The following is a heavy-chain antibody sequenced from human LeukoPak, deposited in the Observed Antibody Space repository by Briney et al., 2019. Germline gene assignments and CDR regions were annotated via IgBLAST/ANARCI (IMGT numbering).Heavy chain of an antibody. V-gene: IGHV3-23*01. J-gene: IGHJ4*02. CDR3: AKGLAARGGSSLDY. CDR1: GFTFSNYA. Sequence: GGSLRLSCAASGFTFSNYAMSWVRQAPGKGLEWVSAFSGSGGNTYYADSVKGRFTISRDSSKNTLYLQMNSLRAEDTAVYYCAKGLAARGGSSLDYWGQGTLVTVSS. D-gene: IGHD6-6*01. CDR2: FSGSGGNT.